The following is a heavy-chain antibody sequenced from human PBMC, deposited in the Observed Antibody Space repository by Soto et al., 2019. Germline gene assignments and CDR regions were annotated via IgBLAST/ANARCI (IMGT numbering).Heavy chain of an antibody. J-gene: IGHJ4*02. V-gene: IGHV4-31*03. D-gene: IGHD6-6*01. CDR2: IYFSGSA. Sequence: QVQLQESGPELVKPSQTLSLTCTVSGGSITSGGYYWTWIRQHPGKGLEWIGYIYFSGSADYNPALPSRVGMSIETSTNQLSLTVRSVTAADTAVYYCARVAASSSSGSYYIDYRGQGALVTVSS. CDR1: GGSITSGGYY. CDR3: ARVAASSSSGSYYIDY.